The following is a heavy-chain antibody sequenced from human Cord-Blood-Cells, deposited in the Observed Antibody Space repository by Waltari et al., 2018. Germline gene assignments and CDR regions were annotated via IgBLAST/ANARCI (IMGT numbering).Heavy chain of an antibody. V-gene: IGHV1-8*03. Sequence: QVQLVQSGAEVKKPGASVKVSCKASGYTFTSYDINWVRQATGQGLEWMGWMNPNSGNTGYAQNFQGRVTITRNTSINTAYMELSSLRSEDTAVHYCALGYSGYDDAFDIWGQGTMVTVSS. J-gene: IGHJ3*02. CDR3: ALGYSGYDDAFDI. CDR2: MNPNSGNT. D-gene: IGHD5-12*01. CDR1: GYTFTSYD.